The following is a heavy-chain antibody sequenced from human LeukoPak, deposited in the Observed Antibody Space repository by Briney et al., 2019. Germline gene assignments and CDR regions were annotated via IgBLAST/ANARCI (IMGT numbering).Heavy chain of an antibody. CDR1: GFTFSSYA. V-gene: IGHV3-23*01. CDR2: ISGSGGST. J-gene: IGHJ6*03. CDR3: AKDDYSNYGHYYYYMDV. Sequence: GGSPRLSCAASGFTFSSYAMSWVRQAPGKGLEWVSAISGSGGSTYYADSVKGRFTISRDNSKNTLYLQMNSLRAEDTAVYYCAKDDYSNYGHYYYYMDVWGKGTTVTVSS. D-gene: IGHD4-11*01.